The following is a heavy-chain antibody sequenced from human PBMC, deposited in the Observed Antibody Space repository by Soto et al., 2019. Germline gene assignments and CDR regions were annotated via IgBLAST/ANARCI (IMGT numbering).Heavy chain of an antibody. J-gene: IGHJ5*02. CDR3: ARGSGSYL. CDR2: IYYSGST. V-gene: IGHV4-30-4*01. D-gene: IGHD1-26*01. Sequence: PSETLSLTCAVSGGSIRSGDYYWSWIRQPPGKGLEWIGYIYYSGSTYYNPSLKSRVTISIDTSKNQFSLKLSSVTAADTAVYYCARGSGSYLWGQGTLVTVSS. CDR1: GGSIRSGDYY.